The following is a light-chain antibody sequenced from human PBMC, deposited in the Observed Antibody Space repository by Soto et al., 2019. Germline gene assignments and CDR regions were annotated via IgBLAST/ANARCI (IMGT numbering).Light chain of an antibody. J-gene: IGKJ1*01. V-gene: IGKV1-5*03. Sequence: DIQMTQSPFNLSASVGDRVTITCRARQSISSWLAWYQQKPGQAPKLLIYKASTLKSGVPSRFSGSGSGTEFTLTISSLQPDDFAPYYCQHYDSYPQAFGQGTKVDIK. CDR1: QSISSW. CDR2: KAS. CDR3: QHYDSYPQA.